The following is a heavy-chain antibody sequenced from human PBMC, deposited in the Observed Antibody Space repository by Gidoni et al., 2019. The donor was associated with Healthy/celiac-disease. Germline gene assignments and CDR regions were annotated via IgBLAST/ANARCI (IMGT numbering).Heavy chain of an antibody. D-gene: IGHD1-26*01. Sequence: EVQLVESGGGLVQPGGSLRLSCSASGFTVRSNYMSWVRQAPGKGLEWVSVIYSGGSTYYADSVKGRFTISRDNSKNTLYLQMNSLRAEDTAVYYCARETRERDGMDVWGQGTTVTVSS. J-gene: IGHJ6*02. V-gene: IGHV3-66*02. CDR3: ARETRERDGMDV. CDR1: GFTVRSNY. CDR2: IYSGGST.